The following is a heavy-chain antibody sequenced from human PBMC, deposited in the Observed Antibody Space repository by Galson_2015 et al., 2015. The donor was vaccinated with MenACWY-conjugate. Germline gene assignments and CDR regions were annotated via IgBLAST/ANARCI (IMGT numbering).Heavy chain of an antibody. CDR1: GFTFSTYG. CDR3: ATMNGYFEY. Sequence: SLRLSCAASGFTFSTYGMSWVRQAPGKGLEWVSAITGSGDTTYYADSVKGRFTISRDNSKNTLYLQMNSLRAEETAVYYCATMNGYFEYWGHGTLVTVSS. CDR2: ITGSGDTT. D-gene: IGHD2-8*01. V-gene: IGHV3-23*01. J-gene: IGHJ4*01.